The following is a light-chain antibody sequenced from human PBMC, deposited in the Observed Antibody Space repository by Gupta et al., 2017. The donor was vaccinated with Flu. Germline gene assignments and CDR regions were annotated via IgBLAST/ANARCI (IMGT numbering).Light chain of an antibody. CDR1: QSLSSSH. CDR3: QQYGSAPRVT. V-gene: IGKV3-20*01. Sequence: EIILTPSPGTLSLSPGERATLSCRASQSLSSSHLAWYQQKPGQAPRLLIYGASSRATGIPDRFSGSGSGTDFTLTINRLEPEDFSVYYCQQYGSAPRVTFGGGTKVEIK. J-gene: IGKJ4*01. CDR2: GAS.